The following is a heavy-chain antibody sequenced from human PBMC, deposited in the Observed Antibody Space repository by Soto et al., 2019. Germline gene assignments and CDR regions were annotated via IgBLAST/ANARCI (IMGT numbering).Heavy chain of an antibody. CDR2: ISGSGGST. D-gene: IGHD3-22*01. CDR3: AKPNRRGPSTFVYDSSGYYYY. Sequence: GGSLRLSCAASGFTFSSYAMSWVRQAPGKGLEWVSAISGSGGSTYYADSVKGRFTISRDNSKNTLYLQMNSLRAGDTAVYYCAKPNRRGPSTFVYDSSGYYYYWGQGTLVTVSS. CDR1: GFTFSSYA. V-gene: IGHV3-23*01. J-gene: IGHJ4*02.